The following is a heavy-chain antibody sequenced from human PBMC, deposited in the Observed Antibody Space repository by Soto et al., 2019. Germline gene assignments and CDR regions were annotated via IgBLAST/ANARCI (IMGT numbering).Heavy chain of an antibody. D-gene: IGHD5-12*01. CDR3: AKASHGGYDSWVPFDY. Sequence: EVQLLESGGGLVQPGGSLRLSCAASGFTFSSYAMSWVRQAPGKGLEWVSAISGSGGSTYYADSVKGRFTISRDNSKNTLYLQMNSLRAVDTAVYYCAKASHGGYDSWVPFDYWGQGTLVTVSS. J-gene: IGHJ4*02. CDR1: GFTFSSYA. CDR2: ISGSGGST. V-gene: IGHV3-23*01.